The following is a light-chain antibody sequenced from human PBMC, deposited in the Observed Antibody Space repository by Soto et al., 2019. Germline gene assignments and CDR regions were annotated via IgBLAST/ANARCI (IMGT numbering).Light chain of an antibody. V-gene: IGKV3-15*01. CDR1: HYIYSN. CDR2: RAS. J-gene: IGKJ1*01. CDR3: QQYHNLST. Sequence: TLSVSPGERATLSCTASHYIYSNVAWFQQRPGQAPRLLIYRASTRATGTPARFTGSGSGTEFTLTITSLQSEDFALYYCQQYHNLSTFGQGPKVDIK.